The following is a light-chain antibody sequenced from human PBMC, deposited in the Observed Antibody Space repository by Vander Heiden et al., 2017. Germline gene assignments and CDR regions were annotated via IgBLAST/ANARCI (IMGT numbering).Light chain of an antibody. CDR2: GAS. CDR3: QQYDSVPNT. CDR1: HDISNY. J-gene: IGKJ5*01. Sequence: TQMTQSPSSLSTSIGDRIIITCQASHDISNYLHWYQQKPAKAPKLLIYGASILETGVPSRFSGSGSGTDFTFTISSLQPEDIATYYCQQYDSVPNTFGQGTRLEI. V-gene: IGKV1-33*01.